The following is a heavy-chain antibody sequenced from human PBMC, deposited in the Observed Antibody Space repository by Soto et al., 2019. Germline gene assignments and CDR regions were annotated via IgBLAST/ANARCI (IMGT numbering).Heavy chain of an antibody. CDR2: IYYSGST. D-gene: IGHD2-15*01. J-gene: IGHJ3*02. CDR3: ARSLNIRLYCSGGSCYDLGAFDI. V-gene: IGHV4-31*03. Sequence: PSETLSLTCTVSGGSISGGGYYWSWIRQHPGKGLEWIGYIYYSGSTYYNPSLKSRVTISVDTSKNQFSLKLSSVTAADTAVYYCARSLNIRLYCSGGSCYDLGAFDIWGQGTIDTVSS. CDR1: GGSISGGGYY.